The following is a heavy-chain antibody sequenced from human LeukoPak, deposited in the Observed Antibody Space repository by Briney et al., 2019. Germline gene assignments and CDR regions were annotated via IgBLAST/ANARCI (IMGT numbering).Heavy chain of an antibody. J-gene: IGHJ6*02. CDR2: IYTSGST. CDR1: GGSISSYY. V-gene: IGHV4-4*07. CDR3: ARGGLVVVVAATQDLDYYGMDV. D-gene: IGHD2-15*01. Sequence: PSETLSLTCTVSGGSISSYYWSWIRQPAGKGLEWIGRIYTSGSTNYNPSLKSRVTMSVDTSKNQFSLKLSSATAADTAVYYCARGGLVVVVAATQDLDYYGMDVWGQGTTVTVSS.